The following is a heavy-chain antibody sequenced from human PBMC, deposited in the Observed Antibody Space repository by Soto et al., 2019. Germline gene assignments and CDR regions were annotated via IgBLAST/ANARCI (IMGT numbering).Heavy chain of an antibody. CDR1: GFTFSSYD. CDR2: IGTAGDT. CDR3: ARGRHSGRGPYDSSGYSDY. D-gene: IGHD3-22*01. Sequence: PGGSLRLSCAASGFTFSSYDMHWVRQATGKGLEWVSAIGTAGDTYYPGSVKGRFTISRENAKNSLYLQMNSLRAEDTAVYYCARGRHSGRGPYDSSGYSDYWGQGTLVTVSS. V-gene: IGHV3-13*01. J-gene: IGHJ4*02.